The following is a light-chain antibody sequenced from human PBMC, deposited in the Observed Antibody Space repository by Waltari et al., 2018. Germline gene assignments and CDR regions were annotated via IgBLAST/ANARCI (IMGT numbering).Light chain of an antibody. CDR3: GAWDSRLSVWV. V-gene: IGLV1-51*01. Sequence: QSVLTQPPSVSAAPGQRVTISCSASSSDVGNNYVSWYQQLPGTAPKILIYDNDARPSGIPYGFSGSKAGMSASLVITGLQTGDEADYYCGAWDSRLSVWVFGGGIKLTVL. J-gene: IGLJ3*02. CDR1: SSDVGNNY. CDR2: DND.